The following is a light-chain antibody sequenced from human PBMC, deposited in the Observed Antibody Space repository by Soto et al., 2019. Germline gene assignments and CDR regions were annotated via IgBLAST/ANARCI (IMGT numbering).Light chain of an antibody. CDR2: GAF. Sequence: EIVLTQSPGTPSLSPGQIATLSCRASQSVSSTYLACYQQKPGQAPRLLIYGAFSRAAGIPDRFSGSGSGTAFTLTISRLEPEDFAVYDCQQYGSLVLTFGGGTKVEIK. V-gene: IGKV3-20*01. J-gene: IGKJ4*01. CDR3: QQYGSLVLT. CDR1: QSVSSTY.